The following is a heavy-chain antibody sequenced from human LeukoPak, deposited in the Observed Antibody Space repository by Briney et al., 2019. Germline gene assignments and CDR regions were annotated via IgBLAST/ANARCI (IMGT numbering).Heavy chain of an antibody. V-gene: IGHV5-51*01. J-gene: IGHJ3*02. Sequence: GESLKISCKGSGYSFSSYWIAWERQMPGKGLEWMGIIYPGDSDTRYSPSFQGQVTISADKSISTAYLQWSSLKASDTAMYYCARRGYCSGGSCHSNAFDIWGQGTMVTVSS. CDR3: ARRGYCSGGSCHSNAFDI. CDR2: IYPGDSDT. CDR1: GYSFSSYW. D-gene: IGHD2-15*01.